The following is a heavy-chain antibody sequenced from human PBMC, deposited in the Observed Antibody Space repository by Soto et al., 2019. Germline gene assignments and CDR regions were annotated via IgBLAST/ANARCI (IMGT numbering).Heavy chain of an antibody. CDR2: IFYSGNT. CDR1: GGSIGRYY. Sequence: QVQLQESGPGLVKPSETLSLTCTVSGGSIGRYYWSWIRQSPGKGLEWIGYIFYSGNTKYNPSLESRVSISLDTSKSQFSLRLTSVTAADTAVYFCARAPRIVGSSTTYWYFDLWGRGTLVTVSS. D-gene: IGHD1-26*01. CDR3: ARAPRIVGSSTTYWYFDL. J-gene: IGHJ2*01. V-gene: IGHV4-59*01.